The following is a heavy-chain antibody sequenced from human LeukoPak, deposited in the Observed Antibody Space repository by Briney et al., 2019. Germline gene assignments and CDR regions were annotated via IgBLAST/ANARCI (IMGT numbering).Heavy chain of an antibody. CDR3: AKLLGTATTYDS. CDR1: GFTFSGNW. D-gene: IGHD5-24*01. Sequence: GPLTLSCEASGFTFSGNWMSWVRQAPGKGLEWVASINPDGSQKLYVDSVKGRFTISRDNTKSSLYLQMNSLGAEDTAMYYCAKLLGTATTYDSWGQGTRVTVSS. V-gene: IGHV3-7*01. J-gene: IGHJ4*02. CDR2: INPDGSQK.